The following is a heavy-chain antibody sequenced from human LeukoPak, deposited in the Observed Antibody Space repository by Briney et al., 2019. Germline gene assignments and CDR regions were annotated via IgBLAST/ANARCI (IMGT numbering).Heavy chain of an antibody. CDR1: GFTFSGSA. V-gene: IGHV3-73*01. CDR3: TSRFFPASRPEGWFDP. D-gene: IGHD1-14*01. Sequence: GGSLRLSCAASGFTFSGSAMHWVRRASGKGLEWVGRIRSKANSYATAYAASAKGRFTISRDDSKNTAYLQMNSLKTEDTAVYYCTSRFFPASRPEGWFDPWGQGTLVTVSS. J-gene: IGHJ5*02. CDR2: IRSKANSYAT.